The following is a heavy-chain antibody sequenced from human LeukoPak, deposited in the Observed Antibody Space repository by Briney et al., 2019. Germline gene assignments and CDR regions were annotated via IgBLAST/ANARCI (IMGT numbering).Heavy chain of an antibody. CDR3: ARVVDAFDT. Sequence: SETLSLTCTVSGGSIGSYYWSWIRQPPGKGLEWIGYIYYSGSTNYNPSLKSRVTISVDTSKNQFSLKLSSVTAADTAVYYCARVVDAFDTWGQGTMVTVSS. V-gene: IGHV4-59*01. D-gene: IGHD6-6*01. CDR2: IYYSGST. J-gene: IGHJ3*02. CDR1: GGSIGSYY.